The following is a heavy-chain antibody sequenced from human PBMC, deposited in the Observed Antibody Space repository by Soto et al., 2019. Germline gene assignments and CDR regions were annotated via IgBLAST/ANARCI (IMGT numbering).Heavy chain of an antibody. V-gene: IGHV4-34*01. Sequence: QVQLQQWGAGLLKPSETLSLTCAVYGGSFSGYYWTWIRQPPGKGLEWIGEINHSGSTNYNPSLKSRVTISVDTSKNQFSLKLNSVTAADTAVYYCARGIYMIVVVERDAPDKYYLDSWGQGTLVTVSS. CDR2: INHSGST. D-gene: IGHD3-22*01. J-gene: IGHJ4*02. CDR1: GGSFSGYY. CDR3: ARGIYMIVVVERDAPDKYYLDS.